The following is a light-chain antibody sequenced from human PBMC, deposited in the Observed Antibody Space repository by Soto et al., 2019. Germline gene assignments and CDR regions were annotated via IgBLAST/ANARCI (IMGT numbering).Light chain of an antibody. J-gene: IGKJ1*01. CDR3: QQYGGSPVT. V-gene: IGKV3-20*01. CDR1: QSVGSSY. CDR2: GAS. Sequence: EIVLTQSPGTLSLSPGERGTLSCRASQSVGSSYLAGYQQKPGQAPRLLIYGASSRATGIPDRFSGSGSGTDFTLTISRLEPEDFAVYYCQQYGGSPVTFGQGTKVEIK.